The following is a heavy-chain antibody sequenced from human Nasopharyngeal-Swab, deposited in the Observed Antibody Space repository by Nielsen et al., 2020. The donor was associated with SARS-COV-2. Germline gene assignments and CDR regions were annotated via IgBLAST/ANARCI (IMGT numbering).Heavy chain of an antibody. CDR3: TTDYYFDY. CDR2: IGDKAHNYAT. V-gene: IGHV3-73*01. J-gene: IGHJ4*01. Sequence: GESLKISCAASGFVFSGSAIHWVRQASGRGREWVGRIGDKAHNYATTYAASVKGRFTISRDDSKNTAFLQMDSLNTEDTGLYYCTTDYYFDYWGQGTLVTVSS. D-gene: IGHD4/OR15-4a*01. CDR1: GFVFSGSA.